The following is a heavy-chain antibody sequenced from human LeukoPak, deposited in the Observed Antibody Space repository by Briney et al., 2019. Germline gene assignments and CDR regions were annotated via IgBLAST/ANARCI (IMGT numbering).Heavy chain of an antibody. D-gene: IGHD6-13*01. Sequence: QTGGSLRLSCAASGVTVSNNYMNWVRQAPGKGLEWVSLIFSNGDTHYADSVKGRFTISRDASKNTLYLQMDSLRAEDTAIYYCARDPPAAALGTHGWGQGTLVTVSS. CDR1: GVTVSNNY. CDR2: IFSNGDT. CDR3: ARDPPAAALGTHG. J-gene: IGHJ4*02. V-gene: IGHV3-66*01.